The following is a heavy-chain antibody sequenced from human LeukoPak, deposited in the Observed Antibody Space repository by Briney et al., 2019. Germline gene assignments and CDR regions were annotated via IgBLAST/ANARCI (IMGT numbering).Heavy chain of an antibody. CDR2: IWYDGSNK. J-gene: IGHJ6*02. CDR1: GFTFSSYG. CDR3: ARDGVVVPAANYYYYGMDV. V-gene: IGHV3-33*01. D-gene: IGHD2-2*01. Sequence: PGGSLRLSCAASGFTFSSYGMHWVRQAPGKGLEWVAVIWYDGSNKYYADSVKGRFTISRDNSKNTLYLQMNSLRAEDTAVYYCARDGVVVPAANYYYYGMDVWGQGTTVTVSS.